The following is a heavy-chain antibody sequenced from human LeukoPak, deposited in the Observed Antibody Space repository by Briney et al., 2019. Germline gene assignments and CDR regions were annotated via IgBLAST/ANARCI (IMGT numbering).Heavy chain of an antibody. CDR2: MLSDGSNK. J-gene: IGHJ4*02. Sequence: TGGSLRLSCAASGFTFSTYNMHWVRQAPGKGLEWVALMLSDGSNKYHADSVKGRFTISRDNSKNTLFLQMNSLRDEDTAVYYCAKDSGYSYGHGLDYWGQGTLVTVSS. CDR3: AKDSGYSYGHGLDY. D-gene: IGHD5-18*01. CDR1: GFTFSTYN. V-gene: IGHV3-33*06.